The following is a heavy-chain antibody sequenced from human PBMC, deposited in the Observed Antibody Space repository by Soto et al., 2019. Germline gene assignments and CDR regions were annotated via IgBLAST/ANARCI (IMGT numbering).Heavy chain of an antibody. CDR1: GGPVSSGSYH. V-gene: IGHV4-61*01. J-gene: IGHJ4*02. Sequence: QVHLQESGPGLVKPSETLSLTCTVSGGPVSSGSYHWSWLRQPPGKGLEWIGYIFYGGSTHYNPSLKSRVSISLDTSKNQFSLRLTSVTSADTAVYYCARVRIVGAAAYDYWGQGTLVTVSS. CDR2: IFYGGST. CDR3: ARVRIVGAAAYDY. D-gene: IGHD1-26*01.